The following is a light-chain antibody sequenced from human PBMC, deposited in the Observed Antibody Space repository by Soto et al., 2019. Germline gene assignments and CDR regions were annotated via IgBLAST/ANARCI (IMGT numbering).Light chain of an antibody. CDR2: DAS. CDR3: QQYFIFSYT. J-gene: IGKJ2*01. Sequence: IHMTHSLATLTASIGHRHPFTCRAIQSVIRTLAWYQQKPGKAPNLLIYDASTLERGDPSRFSGRGSGTEFTLTISSLQPDAFATYSRQQYFIFSYTFVKGTML. CDR1: QSVIRT. V-gene: IGKV1-5*01.